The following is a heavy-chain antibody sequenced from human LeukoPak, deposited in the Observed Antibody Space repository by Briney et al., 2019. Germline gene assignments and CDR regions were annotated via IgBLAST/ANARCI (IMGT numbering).Heavy chain of an antibody. V-gene: IGHV4/OR15-8*01. Sequence: PSETLSLTCAVSGDSISSIYWWSWVRQPPGKGLEWIGEIHHSGVSNCNPSLKSRVTISVDKSKNEFSLKLTSMTAADTAVYYCTRNGAYSLDYWGQGTLVTVSS. D-gene: IGHD6-13*01. J-gene: IGHJ4*02. CDR1: GDSISSIYW. CDR2: IHHSGVS. CDR3: TRNGAYSLDY.